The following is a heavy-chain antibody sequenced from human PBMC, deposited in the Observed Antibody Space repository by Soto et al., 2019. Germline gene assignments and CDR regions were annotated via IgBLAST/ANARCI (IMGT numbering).Heavy chain of an antibody. CDR1: GYTFTGYY. D-gene: IGHD3-10*01. V-gene: IGHV1-2*02. J-gene: IGHJ5*02. CDR2: INPNSGGT. Sequence: ASVKVSCKASGYTFTGYYMHWVRQAPGQGLEWMGWINPNSGGTNYAQKFQGRVTMTRDTSISTAYMELSRLRSDDTAVYYCARGGGFSTMVRGVIVTEFDPWGQGTLVTVSS. CDR3: ARGGGFSTMVRGVIVTEFDP.